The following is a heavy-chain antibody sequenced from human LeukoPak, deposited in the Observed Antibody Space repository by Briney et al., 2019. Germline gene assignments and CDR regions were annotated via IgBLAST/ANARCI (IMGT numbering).Heavy chain of an antibody. V-gene: IGHV3-30*04. CDR2: ISFDGSNK. CDR3: ARAYTAMVTYYYYYYMDV. CDR1: GFTFSSYA. J-gene: IGHJ6*03. Sequence: GGSLRLSCAASGFTFSSYAMHWVRQAPGKGLEWVAVISFDGSNKYYADSVKGRFTISRDNSKNTLYLQMNSLRAEDTAVYYCARAYTAMVTYYYYYYMDVWGKGTTVTASS. D-gene: IGHD5-18*01.